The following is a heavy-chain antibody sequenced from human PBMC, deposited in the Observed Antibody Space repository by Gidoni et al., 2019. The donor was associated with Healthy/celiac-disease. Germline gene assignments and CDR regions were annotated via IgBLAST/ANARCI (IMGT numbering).Heavy chain of an antibody. Sequence: EVQLVESGGGLIQPGGSLRLSCAASGFTVSSNYMSCVRQSPGKGLEWVSVIYSGGSTYYADSVKGRFTISRDNSKNTLYLQMNSLRAEDTAVYYCARGPVTRHDYGDYEWAYYYYYGMDVWGQGTTVTVSS. D-gene: IGHD4-17*01. CDR2: IYSGGST. CDR3: ARGPVTRHDYGDYEWAYYYYYGMDV. CDR1: GFTVSSNY. J-gene: IGHJ6*02. V-gene: IGHV3-53*01.